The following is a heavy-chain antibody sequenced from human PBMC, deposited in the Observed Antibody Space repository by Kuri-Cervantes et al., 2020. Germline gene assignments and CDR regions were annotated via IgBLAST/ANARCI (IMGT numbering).Heavy chain of an antibody. CDR3: ARVLSGRTGLDAFDI. CDR1: GGSISSYY. V-gene: IGHV4-59*12. D-gene: IGHD7-27*01. Sequence: SETLSLTCTVSGGSISSYYWSWIRQPPGKGLEWIGYIYYSGSNNYNPSLKSRVTISVDKSKNQFSLKLSSVTAADTAVYYCARVLSGRTGLDAFDIWGQGTMVTVSS. J-gene: IGHJ3*02. CDR2: IYYSGSN.